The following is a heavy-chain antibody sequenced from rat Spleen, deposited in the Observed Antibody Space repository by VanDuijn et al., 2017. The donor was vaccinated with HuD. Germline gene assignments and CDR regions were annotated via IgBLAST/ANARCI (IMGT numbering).Heavy chain of an antibody. CDR2: ISYDGSST. CDR1: GFTFSDHY. J-gene: IGHJ2*01. D-gene: IGHD1-6*01. V-gene: IGHV5-29*01. Sequence: EVHLVESDGGLVQPGRSLKLSCVASGFTFSDHYMAWVRQAPTKGLEWVATISYDGSSTYYRDSVKGRFTISRDNAKSTLFLRMDSLRSEDTATYYCAREYTTDYYYFDYWGQGVMVTVSS. CDR3: AREYTTDYYYFDY.